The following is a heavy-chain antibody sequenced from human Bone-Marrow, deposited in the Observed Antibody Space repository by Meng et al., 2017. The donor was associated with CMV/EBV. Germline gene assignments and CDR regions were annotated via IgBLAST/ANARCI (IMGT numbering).Heavy chain of an antibody. D-gene: IGHD6-6*01. Sequence: GESLKISCAASGFTFSSYDMHWVRQATGKGLEWVSAIGTAGDTYYPGSVKGRFTISRENAKNSLYLQMNSLRAEDTAVYYCAKVEEQLVGPHSGMDVWGQGTTVTVSS. CDR2: IGTAGDT. V-gene: IGHV3-13*01. CDR3: AKVEEQLVGPHSGMDV. J-gene: IGHJ6*02. CDR1: GFTFSSYD.